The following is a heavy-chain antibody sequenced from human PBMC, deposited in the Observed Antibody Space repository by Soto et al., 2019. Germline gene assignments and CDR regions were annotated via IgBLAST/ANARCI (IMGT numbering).Heavy chain of an antibody. CDR1: GIIFNNYA. CDR3: AKSVGTYGDNTERAERFDP. V-gene: IGHV3-23*01. D-gene: IGHD4-17*01. J-gene: IGHJ5*02. Sequence: VGSLRLSCAASGIIFNNYAMSWVRQAPGKGLEWVSVITDAGGRTYYAASAQGRFTISRDNSKNTLYLQMHSLRAEDTAIYYCAKSVGTYGDNTERAERFDPWGQGTLVTAPQ. CDR2: ITDAGGRT.